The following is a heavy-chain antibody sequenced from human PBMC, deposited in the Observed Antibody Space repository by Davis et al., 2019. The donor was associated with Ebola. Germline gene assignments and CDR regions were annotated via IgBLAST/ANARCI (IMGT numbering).Heavy chain of an antibody. Sequence: MPSETLSLTCTVSGGSISSSSYYWGWTRQPPGKGLEWIGSIYYSGSTYYNPSLKSRVTISVDTSKNQFSLKLSSVTAADTAVYYCVRCPSGSYSDYWGQGTLVTVSS. CDR1: GGSISSSSYY. CDR2: IYYSGST. J-gene: IGHJ4*02. D-gene: IGHD1-26*01. CDR3: VRCPSGSYSDY. V-gene: IGHV4-39*01.